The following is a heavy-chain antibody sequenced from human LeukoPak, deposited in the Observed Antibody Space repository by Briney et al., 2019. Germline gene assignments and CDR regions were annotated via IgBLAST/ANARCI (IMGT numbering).Heavy chain of an antibody. CDR3: AKRGVVIRVILVGLDKEAYYFDS. CDR1: GITLSNYG. V-gene: IGHV3-23*01. J-gene: IGHJ4*02. D-gene: IGHD3-22*01. Sequence: GGSLRLSCAVSGITLSNYGMSWVRQAPGKGLEWVAGISVRGGRTNYADSVKGRFTISRDNPKNTLYLQMNSLRAEDTAGYFCAKRGVVIRVILVGLDKEAYYFDSWGEGALVTVSS. CDR2: ISVRGGRT.